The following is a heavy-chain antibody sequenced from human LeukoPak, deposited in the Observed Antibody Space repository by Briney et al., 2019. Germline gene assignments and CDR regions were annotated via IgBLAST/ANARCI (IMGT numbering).Heavy chain of an antibody. Sequence: PGGSLRLSCAASGFTFSSYAMSWVRQAPGKGLEWVSLISSSGGSTYYADSVKGRFTISRDNSKNTLYLQMNSLRAEDTAVYYCAKDPNVYYDSSGYYDYWGQGTLVTVSS. CDR3: AKDPNVYYDSSGYYDY. V-gene: IGHV3-23*01. CDR1: GFTFSSYA. J-gene: IGHJ4*02. D-gene: IGHD3-22*01. CDR2: ISSSGGST.